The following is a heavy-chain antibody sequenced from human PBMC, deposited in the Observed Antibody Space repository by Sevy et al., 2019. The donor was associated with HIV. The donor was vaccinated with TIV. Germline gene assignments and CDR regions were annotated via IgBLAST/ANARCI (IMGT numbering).Heavy chain of an antibody. CDR3: ARGRSGSYPL. CDR2: INHSGST. Sequence: SETLSLTCAVYGGSFSGYYWSWIRQPPGKGLEWIGEINHSGSTNYNPSLKSRVTISVDTSKNQFSLKLTSVTAADTTVYYCARGRSGSYPLWGQGTLFTVSS. CDR1: GGSFSGYY. J-gene: IGHJ4*02. D-gene: IGHD1-26*01. V-gene: IGHV4-34*01.